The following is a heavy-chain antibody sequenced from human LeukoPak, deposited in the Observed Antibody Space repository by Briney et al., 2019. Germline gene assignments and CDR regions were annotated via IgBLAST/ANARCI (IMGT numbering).Heavy chain of an antibody. CDR2: INSDGRST. V-gene: IGHV3-74*01. J-gene: IGHJ4*02. CDR1: GFTFSSYW. D-gene: IGHD3-10*01. CDR3: ASTTWFQYYFDY. Sequence: GGSLRLSCAASGFTFSSYWMHWVRQAPGKGLVWVSRINSDGRSTSYADSVKGRFTISRDNAKNTLYLQMNSLRVEDNAADYCASTTWFQYYFDYWGQGALVTVSS.